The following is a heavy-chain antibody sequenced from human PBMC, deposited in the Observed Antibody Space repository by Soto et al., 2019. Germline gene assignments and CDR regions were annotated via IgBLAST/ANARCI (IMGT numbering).Heavy chain of an antibody. D-gene: IGHD2-2*01. CDR1: GYTFTSYY. V-gene: IGHV1-46*03. J-gene: IGHJ4*02. Sequence: WASVKVSCKASGYTFTSYYMHWVRRAPGQGLEWMGKINPSGGSTSYAQKIQGRVTMTSDTSTSTVYMALSSLRTEDTAVYYFATFPTLGYCSSTSCYDFDYWGQGTLVTVSS. CDR3: ATFPTLGYCSSTSCYDFDY. CDR2: INPSGGST.